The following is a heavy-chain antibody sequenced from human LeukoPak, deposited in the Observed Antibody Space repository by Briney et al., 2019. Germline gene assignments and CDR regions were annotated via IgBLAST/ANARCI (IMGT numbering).Heavy chain of an antibody. CDR1: GFTFSSYW. CDR2: IKQDGTEK. V-gene: IGHV3-7*01. D-gene: IGHD3-22*01. Sequence: GRSLRLSCAASGFTFSSYWMRWVRQAPGKGLEWVANIKQDGTEKYYVDSVKGRFTIPRDNAKNSLYLQMNSLRAEDTAVYYCATYSSLNRREFQFWGQGTLLTVSS. CDR3: ATYSSLNRREFQF. J-gene: IGHJ1*01.